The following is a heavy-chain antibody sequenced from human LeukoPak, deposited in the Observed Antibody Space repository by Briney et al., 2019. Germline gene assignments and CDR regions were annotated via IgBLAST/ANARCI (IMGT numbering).Heavy chain of an antibody. CDR2: IYSGGST. D-gene: IGHD2-8*01. V-gene: IGHV3-53*01. CDR1: GFTVSNNY. CDR3: ARSVGLLRPDY. J-gene: IGHJ4*02. Sequence: GGSLRLSCVVSGFTVSNNYMSWVRQAPRKGLEWVSLIYSGGSTYYADSVKGRFTISRDNSKNTLYLQMNSLRAEDTAVYYCARSVGLLRPDYWGQGTLVTVSS.